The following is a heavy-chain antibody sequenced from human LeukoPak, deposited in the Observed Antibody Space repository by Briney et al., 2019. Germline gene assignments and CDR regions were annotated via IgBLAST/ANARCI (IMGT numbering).Heavy chain of an antibody. V-gene: IGHV3-15*01. CDR2: ITSKTDGGTT. Sequence: GGSLRLSCAASGFTFMNPWMSWVRQAPGKGLECVGRITSKTDGGTTDYAAPVKGRFTISRDDSKSTLYLQMNSLKTEDTAVFFFKQKTEYDILTGDNYGMDVWGQGTTVTVSS. CDR1: GFTFMNPW. J-gene: IGHJ6*02. D-gene: IGHD3-9*01. CDR3: KQKTEYDILTGDNYGMDV.